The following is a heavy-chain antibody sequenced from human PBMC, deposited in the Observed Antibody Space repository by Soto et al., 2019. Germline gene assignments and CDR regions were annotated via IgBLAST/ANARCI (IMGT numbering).Heavy chain of an antibody. D-gene: IGHD6-13*01. V-gene: IGHV3-23*01. Sequence: TGGSLRLSCAASGFTFSSYAMSLVRQAPGKGLEWVSAISGSGGSTYYADSVKGRFTISRDNSKNTLYLQMNSLRAEDTAVYYCAKGVTEQQLVDVSRYWGQGTLVTVFS. CDR3: AKGVTEQQLVDVSRY. CDR1: GFTFSSYA. J-gene: IGHJ4*02. CDR2: ISGSGGST.